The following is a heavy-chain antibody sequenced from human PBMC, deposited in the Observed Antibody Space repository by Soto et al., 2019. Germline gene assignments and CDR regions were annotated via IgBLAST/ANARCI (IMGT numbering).Heavy chain of an antibody. J-gene: IGHJ4*02. CDR2: IYPGDSDT. CDR3: ARLLPGIAVAGTAAPFDY. V-gene: IGHV5-51*01. D-gene: IGHD6-19*01. Sequence: GESQKISYKGSGYNFTSYWIAWVRQIPGKGLEWMGIIYPGDSDTRYSPSFQGQVTISADKSISTAYLQWSSLKASDTAMYYCARLLPGIAVAGTAAPFDYWGQGTLVTVS. CDR1: GYNFTSYW.